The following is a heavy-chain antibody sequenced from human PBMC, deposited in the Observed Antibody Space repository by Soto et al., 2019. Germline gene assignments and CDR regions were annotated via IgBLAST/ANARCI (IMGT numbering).Heavy chain of an antibody. V-gene: IGHV3-30-3*01. CDR2: ISYDGSNK. Sequence: QVQLVEAGGGVVQPGRSLRLSCAASGFTFINYAMHWVRQAPGKGLEGVAVISYDGSNKYYADSVKGRFTIYRNNSKNTMYLQMNSLSAEDTAVYHCERDQVKGTMTILWGQGTLVTVSS. CDR3: ERDQVKGTMTIL. D-gene: IGHD4-17*01. CDR1: GFTFINYA. J-gene: IGHJ4*02.